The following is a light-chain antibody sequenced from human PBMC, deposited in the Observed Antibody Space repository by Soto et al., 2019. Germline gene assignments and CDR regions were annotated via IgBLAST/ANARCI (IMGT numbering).Light chain of an antibody. Sequence: EVVMTQSPATLSVSPGERATLSCRASQSVSSKLAWYQQKPGQAPRLLIYDASTRATGIPARFSGSGSGTEFTLTISSLRSEYFAVYYCQQYNNWPPYSFGQGTKLEIK. CDR1: QSVSSK. CDR3: QQYNNWPPYS. V-gene: IGKV3-15*01. CDR2: DAS. J-gene: IGKJ2*03.